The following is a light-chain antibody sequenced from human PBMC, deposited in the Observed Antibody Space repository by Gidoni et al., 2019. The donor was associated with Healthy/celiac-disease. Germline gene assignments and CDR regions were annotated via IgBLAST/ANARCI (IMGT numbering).Light chain of an antibody. CDR1: QSISSY. CDR3: QQSYSTPRT. J-gene: IGKJ1*01. Sequence: DIQMTQSPSSLSAAVGDRATITCRASQSISSYLHWYQQKPGKAPKLLIYAAASLQSGVPSRFIGSGSGTDFTLTISSRQPEDVATYYCQQSYSTPRTFXQXTKVEIK. CDR2: AAA. V-gene: IGKV1-39*01.